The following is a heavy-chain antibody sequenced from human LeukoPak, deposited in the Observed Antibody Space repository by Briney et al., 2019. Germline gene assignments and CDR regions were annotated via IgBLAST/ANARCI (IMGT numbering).Heavy chain of an antibody. D-gene: IGHD1-7*01. CDR1: GFTFSSYG. CDR3: ATIRNWNYVKAFDI. V-gene: IGHV3-30*03. Sequence: PGGSLRLSCAASGFTFSSYGMHWVRQAPGKGLEWVAVISYDGSNKYYADSVKGRFTISRDNAKNTLYLQMNSLRAEDTAVYYCATIRNWNYVKAFDIWGQGTMVTVSS. J-gene: IGHJ3*02. CDR2: ISYDGSNK.